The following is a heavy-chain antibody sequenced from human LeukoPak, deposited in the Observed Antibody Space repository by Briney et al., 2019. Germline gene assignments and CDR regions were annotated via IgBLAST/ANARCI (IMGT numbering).Heavy chain of an antibody. D-gene: IGHD1-7*01. J-gene: IGHJ4*02. CDR1: GGNFRSYG. V-gene: IGHV1-69*13. Sequence: SVKISCKASGGNFRSYGISWVRQAPGQGLERMGGIVPILGPATYAQKFQDGLTITADESTSTVYMELSSLKSEDTAVYYCARGGVRGELQIYFEYWGQGTLVTVS. CDR2: IVPILGPA. CDR3: ARGGVRGELQIYFEY.